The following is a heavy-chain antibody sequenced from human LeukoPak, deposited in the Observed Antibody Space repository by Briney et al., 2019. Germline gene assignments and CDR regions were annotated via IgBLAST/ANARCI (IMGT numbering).Heavy chain of an antibody. CDR2: INHSGST. CDR1: GGSFSGYY. J-gene: IGHJ4*02. Sequence: SETLSLTCAVYGGSFSGYYWSWIRQPPGKGLEWIGEINHSGSTNHNPSLKSRVTISVDTSKNQFSLKLSSVTAADTAVYDCARGPAVAEGFDYWGQGTLVTVSS. CDR3: ARGPAVAEGFDY. V-gene: IGHV4-34*01. D-gene: IGHD6-19*01.